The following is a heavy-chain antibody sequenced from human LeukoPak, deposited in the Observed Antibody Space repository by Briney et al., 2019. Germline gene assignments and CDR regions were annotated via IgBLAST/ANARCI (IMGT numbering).Heavy chain of an antibody. CDR2: IYTSGST. D-gene: IGHD3-22*01. J-gene: IGHJ4*02. CDR1: GDSIGSYY. V-gene: IGHV4-4*07. CDR3: ARDQWGYYDSSGYYYFDY. Sequence: PAETLSLTCTVSGDSIGSYYWSWIRQPAGKGLEGVGRIYTSGSTNYNPSLKSRVTMSVDTSKNQFSLKLSSVTAADTAVYYCARDQWGYYDSSGYYYFDYWGQGTLVTVSS.